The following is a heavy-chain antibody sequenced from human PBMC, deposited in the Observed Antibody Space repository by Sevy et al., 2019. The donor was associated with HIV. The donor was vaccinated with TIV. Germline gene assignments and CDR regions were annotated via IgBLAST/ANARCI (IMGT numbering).Heavy chain of an antibody. CDR3: ARVSGMAGYSYGLLDY. J-gene: IGHJ4*02. CDR1: GYSISSGYY. D-gene: IGHD5-18*01. Sequence: SDTLSLTCTVSGYSISSGYYWGWIRQPPGKGLEWIGSIYHSGSTYYNPSLKSRVTISVDTSKNHFSLKLSSVTAADTAVYYCARVSGMAGYSYGLLDYWGQGTLVTVSS. CDR2: IYHSGST. V-gene: IGHV4-38-2*02.